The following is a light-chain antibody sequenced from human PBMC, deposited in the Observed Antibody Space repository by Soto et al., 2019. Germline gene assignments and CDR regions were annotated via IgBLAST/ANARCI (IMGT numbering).Light chain of an antibody. J-gene: IGKJ4*01. CDR2: GAS. CDR3: QQYGSP. Sequence: EIVLTQSPGTLSLSPGDRATLSCRASQSVSSSYLAWYQQKPGQAPRLLIYGASSRATGIPDRFSGSGSGTDFTLTISRLEPEDFAVYYCQQYGSPFGGGTKVDIK. CDR1: QSVSSSY. V-gene: IGKV3-20*01.